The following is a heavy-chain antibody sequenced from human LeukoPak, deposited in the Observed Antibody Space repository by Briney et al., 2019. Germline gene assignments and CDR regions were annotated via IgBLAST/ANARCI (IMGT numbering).Heavy chain of an antibody. CDR3: ARDSYSIVDTAMKYFDY. V-gene: IGHV1-18*01. CDR2: ISAYNANT. J-gene: IGHJ4*02. D-gene: IGHD5-18*01. Sequence: GASVKVSCKASGYTFTSYGISWVRQAPGQGLEWMGWISAYNANTKYAQKLQGRVTMTTDTSTSTAYMELGSLRSDDTAVYYCARDSYSIVDTAMKYFDYWGQGTLVTVSS. CDR1: GYTFTSYG.